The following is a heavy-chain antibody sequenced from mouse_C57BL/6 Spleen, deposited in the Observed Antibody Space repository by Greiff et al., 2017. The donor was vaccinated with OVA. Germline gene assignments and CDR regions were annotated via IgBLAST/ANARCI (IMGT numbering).Heavy chain of an antibody. CDR3: ARDPFAYYAMDY. Sequence: EVKLQESGGGLVKPGGSLKLSCAASGFTFSDYGMHWVRQAPEKGLEWVAYISSGSSTIYYADTVKGRFTISRDNAKNTLFLQMTSLRSEDTAMYYCARDPFAYYAMDYWGQGTSVTVSS. J-gene: IGHJ4*01. V-gene: IGHV5-17*01. CDR1: GFTFSDYG. CDR2: ISSGSSTI.